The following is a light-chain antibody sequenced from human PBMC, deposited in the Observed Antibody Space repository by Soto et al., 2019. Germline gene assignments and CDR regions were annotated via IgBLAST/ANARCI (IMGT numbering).Light chain of an antibody. V-gene: IGKV3-15*01. Sequence: EIVMTQSPASLSVSRGERATLSCRASQSVSSNLAWYQQKPGQAPRLLIYGASTRATGISARFSGSGSGTEFTPTISSLQSEDFAVYYCQPYNNWPLTFGGGTKVDIK. CDR2: GAS. J-gene: IGKJ4*01. CDR1: QSVSSN. CDR3: QPYNNWPLT.